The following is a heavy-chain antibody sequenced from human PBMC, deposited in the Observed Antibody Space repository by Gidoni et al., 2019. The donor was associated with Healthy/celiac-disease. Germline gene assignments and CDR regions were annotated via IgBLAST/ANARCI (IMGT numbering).Heavy chain of an antibody. Sequence: QVQLVESGGGVVQPGRSLRLPCAASGFTFRSYGMHWVRQAPGKGLEWVAVIWYDGSNKYYADSVKGRFTSSRDNSKNTLYLQMNSLRAEDTAVYYCARDMGAEDYSNYDSWGQGTLVTVSS. CDR2: IWYDGSNK. CDR3: ARDMGAEDYSNYDS. D-gene: IGHD4-4*01. J-gene: IGHJ5*01. V-gene: IGHV3-33*01. CDR1: GFTFRSYG.